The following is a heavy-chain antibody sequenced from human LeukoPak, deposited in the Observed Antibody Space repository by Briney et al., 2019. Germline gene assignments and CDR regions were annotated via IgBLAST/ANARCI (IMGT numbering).Heavy chain of an antibody. CDR2: ISGSGAGT. Sequence: GGSLRLSCAGSGFTFSSYAMTWVRQAPGKGLEWVSSISGSGAGTYYADSVKGWFTISRDNSKDALYLQMDNLRAEDTAVYYCASRSAAVAVAGGLDYWGQGALVTVSS. J-gene: IGHJ4*02. D-gene: IGHD6-19*01. CDR3: ASRSAAVAVAGGLDY. V-gene: IGHV3-23*01. CDR1: GFTFSSYA.